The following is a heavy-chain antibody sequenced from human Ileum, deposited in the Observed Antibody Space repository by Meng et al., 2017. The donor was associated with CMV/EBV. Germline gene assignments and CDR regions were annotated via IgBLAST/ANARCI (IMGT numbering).Heavy chain of an antibody. CDR2: VNNDGSGT. D-gene: IGHD3-16*01. CDR1: GFTFSNYW. CDR3: ARSLGGFDH. Sequence: GGSLRLSCAASGFTFSNYWMHWVRQTPGKGLVWVSHVNNDGSGTTYADSVKGRFTISRDNPKNTLYLQMNSLRPEDTAVYYCARSLGGFDHWGQGTLVTVSS. V-gene: IGHV3-74*01. J-gene: IGHJ4*02.